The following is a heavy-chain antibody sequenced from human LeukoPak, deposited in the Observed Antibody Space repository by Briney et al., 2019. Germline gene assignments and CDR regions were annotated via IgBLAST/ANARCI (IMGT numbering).Heavy chain of an antibody. Sequence: PSQTLSLTCTVSGDSISSDGYYWNCIRQHPGKALEWIRYIYTSGSTYYNPSLKNRVSISVDSSKNQFSLQLTPVAAADTAVYYCARGIYFHDTSGYPDHWGQGTLVTVSS. J-gene: IGHJ4*02. D-gene: IGHD3-22*01. CDR1: GDSISSDGYY. V-gene: IGHV4-31*03. CDR2: IYTSGST. CDR3: ARGIYFHDTSGYPDH.